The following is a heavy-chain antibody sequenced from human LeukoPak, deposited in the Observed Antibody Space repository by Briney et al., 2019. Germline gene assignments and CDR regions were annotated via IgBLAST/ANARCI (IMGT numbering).Heavy chain of an antibody. J-gene: IGHJ4*02. CDR3: ARHAGTTVTPIDY. CDR2: ISSSSSYI. V-gene: IGHV3-21*01. D-gene: IGHD4-17*01. CDR1: GFTFSSYS. Sequence: GGSLRLSCAASGFTFSSYSMNWVRQAPGKGLEWVSSISSSSSYIYYADSVKGRFTISRDNARNSLYLQMNSLRAEDRAIYYCARHAGTTVTPIDYWGQGTLVTVSS.